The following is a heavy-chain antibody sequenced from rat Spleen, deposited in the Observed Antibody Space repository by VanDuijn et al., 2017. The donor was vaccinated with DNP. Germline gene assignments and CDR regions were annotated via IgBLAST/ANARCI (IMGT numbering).Heavy chain of an antibody. CDR3: ATQATVATGNWFAY. D-gene: IGHD1-3*01. CDR1: GFTFSDYN. Sequence: EVQLVESGGGLVQPGRSLKLSCAASGFTFSDYNMAWVRQAPKKGLEWVATIIYDGSRTYYRDSVKGRFTISRDNAKSTLYLQMDSLRAEDTATYSCATQATVATGNWFAYWGQGTLVTVSS. CDR2: IIYDGSRT. J-gene: IGHJ3*01. V-gene: IGHV5S10*01.